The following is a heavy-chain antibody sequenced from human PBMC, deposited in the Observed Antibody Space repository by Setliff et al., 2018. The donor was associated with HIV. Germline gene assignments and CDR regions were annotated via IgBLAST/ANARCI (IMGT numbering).Heavy chain of an antibody. J-gene: IGHJ5*02. Sequence: ASVKVSCKASADTFTNCLINWVRQAPGQGLEWMGWINANTGDPRYAPGFTGRFVFSLDTSATTAHLQINGLKTDDTAVYYCARDYNYASGTYNWFDPWGQGTLVTVSS. V-gene: IGHV7-4-1*02. CDR2: INANTGDP. CDR3: ARDYNYASGTYNWFDP. CDR1: ADTFTNCL. D-gene: IGHD3-10*01.